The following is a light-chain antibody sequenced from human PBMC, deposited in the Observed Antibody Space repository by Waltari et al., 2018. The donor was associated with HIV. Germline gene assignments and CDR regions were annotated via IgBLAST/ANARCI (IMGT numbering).Light chain of an antibody. Sequence: DMVLTQSPGTLSLSPGERATLSCRASQSVSSNYLAWYQQKPGQALRLLIYGASSRASGIPDRFGGSGSGTDFTLTISRLEPEDFAVYYCQQYGSSPSWTFGQGTKVEIK. CDR1: QSVSSNY. V-gene: IGKV3-20*01. CDR3: QQYGSSPSWT. CDR2: GAS. J-gene: IGKJ1*01.